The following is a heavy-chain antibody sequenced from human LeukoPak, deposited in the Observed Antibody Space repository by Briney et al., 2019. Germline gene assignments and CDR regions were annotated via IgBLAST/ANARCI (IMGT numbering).Heavy chain of an antibody. CDR3: ATADTAMVGFDY. V-gene: IGHV4-34*01. CDR2: INHSGST. Sequence: SETLSLTCAVYGGSFSGYYWSWIRQPPGKGLEWIGEINHSGSTNYSPSLKSRVTISVDTSKNQFSLKLSSVTAADTAVYYCATADTAMVGFDYWGQGTLVTVSS. CDR1: GGSFSGYY. J-gene: IGHJ4*02. D-gene: IGHD5-18*01.